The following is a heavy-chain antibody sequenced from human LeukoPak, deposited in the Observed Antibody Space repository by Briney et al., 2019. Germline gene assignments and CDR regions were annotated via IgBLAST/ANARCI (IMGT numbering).Heavy chain of an antibody. Sequence: GGSLRLSCAGSGVTFGDYAMHWVRQAPGKGLEWVWGISWNSGSISYADSVKGRFTISRDNAKNSLYLQMNSLRAEDTALYYCSKDMTGFGYGDYVDSWGQGTLVTVSS. CDR1: GVTFGDYA. J-gene: IGHJ4*02. CDR2: ISWNSGSI. CDR3: SKDMTGFGYGDYVDS. V-gene: IGHV3-9*01. D-gene: IGHD4-17*01.